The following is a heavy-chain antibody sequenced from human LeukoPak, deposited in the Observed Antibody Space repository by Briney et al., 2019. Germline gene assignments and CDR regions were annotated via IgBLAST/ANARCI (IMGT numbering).Heavy chain of an antibody. V-gene: IGHV1-3*01. J-gene: IGHJ3*02. CDR2: INAGNGNT. CDR3: ARAPSGNYPLRLGELSVLDAFDI. D-gene: IGHD3-16*02. Sequence: ASVKVSCKASGYTFTSYAMHWVRQAPGQRLEWMGWINAGNGNTKYSQKFQGRVTITRDTSASTAYMELSSLRSEDTAVYYCARAPSGNYPLRLGELSVLDAFDIWGQGTMVTVSS. CDR1: GYTFTSYA.